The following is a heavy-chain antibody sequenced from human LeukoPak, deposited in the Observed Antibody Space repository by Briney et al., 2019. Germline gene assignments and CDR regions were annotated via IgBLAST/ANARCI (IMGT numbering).Heavy chain of an antibody. CDR3: AKARAGYCDSGSYFDY. V-gene: IGHV3-9*01. J-gene: IGHJ4*02. CDR1: GFTFDDYA. Sequence: GGSLRLSCAASGFTFDDYAVHWVRQAPGKGLEWVSGISWNSGSIHYADSVKGRFTISRDNAENSLYLQMNSLRAEDTALYYCAKARAGYCDSGSYFDYWGRGTLVTVSS. CDR2: ISWNSGSI. D-gene: IGHD3-10*01.